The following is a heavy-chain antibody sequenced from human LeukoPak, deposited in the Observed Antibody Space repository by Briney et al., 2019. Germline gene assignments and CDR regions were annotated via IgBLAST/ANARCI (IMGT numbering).Heavy chain of an antibody. CDR3: VRHVARAFDI. Sequence: PSETLSLTCAVYGGSFTNYYWSWIRQPPGKGLEWIGEINHSGSTKYNPSLKSRVTTSIDTSKNQLSLKLSSVTAADTAVYSCVRHVARAFDIWGQGTKVTVSS. V-gene: IGHV4-34*01. CDR2: INHSGST. CDR1: GGSFTNYY. J-gene: IGHJ3*02.